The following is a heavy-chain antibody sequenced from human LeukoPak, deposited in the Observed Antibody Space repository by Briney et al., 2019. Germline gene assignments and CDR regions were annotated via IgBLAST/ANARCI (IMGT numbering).Heavy chain of an antibody. CDR1: GFTFSNAW. J-gene: IGHJ5*02. Sequence: GGSLRLSCAASGFTFSNAWMSWVRQAPGKGLEGGGRIKSKTDGGTTDYAAPVKGRFTISRDDSKNTLYLQMNSLKTEDTAVYYCTTDLSVTTGWFDPWGQGTLVTVSS. V-gene: IGHV3-15*01. CDR2: IKSKTDGGTT. CDR3: TTDLSVTTGWFDP. D-gene: IGHD4-11*01.